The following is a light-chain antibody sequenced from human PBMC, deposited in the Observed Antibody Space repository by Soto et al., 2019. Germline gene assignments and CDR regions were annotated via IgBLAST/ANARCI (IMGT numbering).Light chain of an antibody. CDR2: NTN. J-gene: IGLJ3*02. CDR1: TGAVTSSHF. CDR3: LLSYSGARV. V-gene: IGLV7-46*01. Sequence: QTVVTQEPSLTVSPGGTVTLTCGSSTGAVTSSHFPYWFQQKPGQAPRTLIYNTNNKQSWTPARFSGSLLGDKAALTLSGAQPEDEADYYCLLSYSGARVFGGGTQLTVL.